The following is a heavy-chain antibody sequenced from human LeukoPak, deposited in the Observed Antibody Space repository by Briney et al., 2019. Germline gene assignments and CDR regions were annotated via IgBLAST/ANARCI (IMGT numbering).Heavy chain of an antibody. CDR2: ISSSSTTI. CDR1: GFTFSSYE. D-gene: IGHD5-18*01. V-gene: IGHV3-48*01. CDR3: ARDRGYTYGWYIDV. J-gene: IGHJ6*03. Sequence: GGSLRLSCAASGFTFSSYEMNWVRQAPGKGLDWVSYISSSSTTIYYADSVEGRFTISRDNAKNSLYLQMNSLRAEDTAVYYCARDRGYTYGWYIDVWGKGTTVTVSS.